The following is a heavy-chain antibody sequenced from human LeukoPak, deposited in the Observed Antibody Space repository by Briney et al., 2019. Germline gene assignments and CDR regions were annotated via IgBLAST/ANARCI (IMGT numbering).Heavy chain of an antibody. CDR3: ARRFDS. CDR2: IGPGGDI. J-gene: IGHJ4*02. CDR1: GFSFTAYS. V-gene: IGHV3-48*01. Sequence: PGGSLRLSCAASGFSFTAYSMNWVRQAPGRGLEWISYIGPGGDIYYADSVTGRFTVSRDTAKNSLYLQMNGLRVEDTAVYYCARRFDSWGQGPLVTVSS.